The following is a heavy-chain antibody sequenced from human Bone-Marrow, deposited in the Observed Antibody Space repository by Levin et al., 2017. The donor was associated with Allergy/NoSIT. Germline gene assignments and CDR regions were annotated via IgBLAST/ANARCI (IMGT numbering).Heavy chain of an antibody. Sequence: PGESLKISCAASGFTFSTYSMNWVRQAPGKGLEWVSYISGRSSTIYYADSVKGRFTISRDNVKNSLYLQMNSLRDEDTAVYYCARPIRGDYYDSRGPPYYGMDVWGQGTTVTVSS. J-gene: IGHJ6*02. V-gene: IGHV3-48*02. D-gene: IGHD3-22*01. CDR2: ISGRSSTI. CDR1: GFTFSTYS. CDR3: ARPIRGDYYDSRGPPYYGMDV.